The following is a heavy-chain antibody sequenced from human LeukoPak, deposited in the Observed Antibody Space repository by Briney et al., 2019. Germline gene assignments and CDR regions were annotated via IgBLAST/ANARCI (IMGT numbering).Heavy chain of an antibody. Sequence: GGSLSLSCAASGFTFNYFAMPWVRQAPGKGLEWVSGISATGDGTYYAASVKGRFTMSRDNFKNTLYLQMNSLRAEDTAVYYCAKDADYDFVTGYFDSWGQGTLVTVSS. V-gene: IGHV3-23*01. J-gene: IGHJ5*01. D-gene: IGHD3-9*01. CDR3: AKDADYDFVTGYFDS. CDR2: ISATGDGT. CDR1: GFTFNYFA.